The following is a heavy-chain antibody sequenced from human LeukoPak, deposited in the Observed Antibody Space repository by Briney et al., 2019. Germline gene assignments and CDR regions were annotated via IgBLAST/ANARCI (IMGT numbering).Heavy chain of an antibody. V-gene: IGHV3-11*01. J-gene: IGHJ2*01. CDR1: GFTFTDHY. CDR2: ISSGGDII. CDR3: AKDMRSGYDEKWYFDL. Sequence: GGSLRLSCAASGFTFTDHYMSWVRQAPGKGLEWVSYISSGGDIIYYADSVKGRFTISRDNAKNSLFLQMNSLRAEDTALYYCAKDMRSGYDEKWYFDLWGRGTLVTVSS. D-gene: IGHD5-12*01.